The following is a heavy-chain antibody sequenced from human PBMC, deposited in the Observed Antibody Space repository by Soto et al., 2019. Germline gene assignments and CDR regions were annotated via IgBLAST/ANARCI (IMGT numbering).Heavy chain of an antibody. CDR1: EFTFSSYA. V-gene: IGHV3-30-3*01. D-gene: IGHD6-13*01. J-gene: IGHJ3*02. Sequence: GAPLRLSCAASEFTFSSYAMHWVRKAPGKGLEWVAVISYVGSNKYYADSVKGRFTISRDNSKNTLYLQMNSLRAEDTAVYYCPRLPFTHIAAAGTLDVAFDIWGQGAMV. CDR3: PRLPFTHIAAAGTLDVAFDI. CDR2: ISYVGSNK.